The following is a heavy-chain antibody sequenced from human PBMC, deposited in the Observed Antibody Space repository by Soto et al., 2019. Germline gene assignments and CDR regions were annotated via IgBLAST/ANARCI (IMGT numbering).Heavy chain of an antibody. D-gene: IGHD3-22*01. CDR3: ARDLIVDGPDNYAMDV. CDR1: GYSLRGNY. J-gene: IGHJ6*02. V-gene: IGHV1-2*02. CDR2: INPNSSGT. Sequence: ASGKVSCEASGYSLRGNYIHWVRQTPGQGLEWMGWINPNSSGTVYAQKFQGRVTMTRDTSLTTVYMQLNRLTSDDSAVYYCARDLIVDGPDNYAMDVWGQGTTVTVSS.